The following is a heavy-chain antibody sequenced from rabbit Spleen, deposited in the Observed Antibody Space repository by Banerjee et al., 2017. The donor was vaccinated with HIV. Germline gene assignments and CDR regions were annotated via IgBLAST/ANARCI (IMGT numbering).Heavy chain of an antibody. CDR1: GVSFSSNYY. CDR3: ARGSATMTMVITGYYFNL. J-gene: IGHJ4*01. Sequence: QSLEESGGDLVKPGASLTLTCTASGVSFSSNYYMCWVRQAPGKGLEWIACIDAGSGGFTYFANWAKGRFTCSKTSSTTVTLQMTSLTVADTATYFCARGSATMTMVITGYYFNLWGPGTLVTVS. D-gene: IGHD2-1*01. V-gene: IGHV1S40*01. CDR2: IDAGSGGFT.